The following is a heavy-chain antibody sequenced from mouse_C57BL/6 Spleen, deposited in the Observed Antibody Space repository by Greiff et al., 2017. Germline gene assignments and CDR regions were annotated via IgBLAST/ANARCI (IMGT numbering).Heavy chain of an antibody. CDR1: GYTFTSYG. V-gene: IGHV1-81*01. Sequence: VQGVESGAELARPGASVKLSCKASGYTFTSYGISWVKQRTGQGLEWIGEIYPRSGNTYYNEKFKGKATLTADKSSSTAYMELRSLTSEDSAVYFCASFLNAMDYWGQGTSVTVSS. CDR3: ASFLNAMDY. CDR2: IYPRSGNT. J-gene: IGHJ4*01.